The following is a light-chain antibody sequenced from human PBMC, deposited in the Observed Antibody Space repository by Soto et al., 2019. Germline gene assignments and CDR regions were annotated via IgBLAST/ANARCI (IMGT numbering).Light chain of an antibody. CDR1: SSDVGSHNY. Sequence: QSVLTQPASVSGSPGQSITISCTGTSSDVGSHNYVSWYQQHPGKAPKLIIFEVNSRPSGVSNRFSGSKSGSAASLTISGIHAHDDADYPCRSYSRTRTPYVFGGGTKVTVL. V-gene: IGLV2-14*01. CDR3: RSYSRTRTPYV. J-gene: IGLJ1*01. CDR2: EVN.